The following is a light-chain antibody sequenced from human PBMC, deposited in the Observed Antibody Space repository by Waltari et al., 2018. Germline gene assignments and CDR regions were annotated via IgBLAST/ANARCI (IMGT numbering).Light chain of an antibody. Sequence: QSVLTQPPSASGTPGQRVTISCSGSSSNIGGNTVNWYQQLPGTAPKLLIYSNKRRASAVPDRFSGSKSGTSASLAISGLQSEDEADYYCAAWDDSLNGWVFGGGTKLTVL. CDR3: AAWDDSLNGWV. J-gene: IGLJ3*02. V-gene: IGLV1-44*01. CDR2: SNK. CDR1: SSNIGGNT.